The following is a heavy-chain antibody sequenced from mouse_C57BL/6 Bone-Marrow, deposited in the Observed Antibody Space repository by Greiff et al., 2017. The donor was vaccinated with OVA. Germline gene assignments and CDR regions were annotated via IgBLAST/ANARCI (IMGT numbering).Heavy chain of an antibody. D-gene: IGHD1-1*02. V-gene: IGHV1-64*01. Sequence: QVQLKQPGAELVKPGASVKLSCKASGYTFTSYWMHWVKQRPGQGLEWIGMIHPNSGSTNYNEKFKSKATLTVDKSSSTAYMQLSSLTSEDSAVYYCARGDGGVGYWGQGTTLTVSS. CDR1: GYTFTSYW. CDR3: ARGDGGVGY. J-gene: IGHJ2*01. CDR2: IHPNSGST.